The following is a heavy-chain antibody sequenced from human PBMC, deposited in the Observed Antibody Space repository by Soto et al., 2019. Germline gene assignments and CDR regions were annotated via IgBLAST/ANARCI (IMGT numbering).Heavy chain of an antibody. CDR3: AVRPKFGDYESYYYMDV. CDR2: INPSGGST. CDR1: GYTFTSYY. Sequence: ASVKVSCKASGYTFTSYYMHWVRQAPAQGLEWMGIINPSGGSTSYAQKFQGRVTMTRDTSTSTVYMELSSLRSEDTAVYYCAVRPKFGDYESYYYMDVWGKGTTVTVSS. J-gene: IGHJ6*03. V-gene: IGHV1-46*01. D-gene: IGHD4-17*01.